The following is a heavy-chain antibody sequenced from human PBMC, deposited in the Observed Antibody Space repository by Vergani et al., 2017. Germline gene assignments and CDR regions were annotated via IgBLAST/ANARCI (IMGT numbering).Heavy chain of an antibody. CDR2: VSHSGIP. J-gene: IGHJ5*02. CDR3: ARRSISYYFDI. D-gene: IGHD3-10*01. Sequence: QVNLQVSGPGLVKPSETLSLTCAVSGDSISSGNNWGWIRQPPGKGLEWISSVSHSGIPYFNPSLKGRVSISMDTSKNYIFLTLSSVTAADTAMYFCARRSISYYFDIWGQGALITVSS. CDR1: GDSISSGNN. V-gene: IGHV4-38-2*01.